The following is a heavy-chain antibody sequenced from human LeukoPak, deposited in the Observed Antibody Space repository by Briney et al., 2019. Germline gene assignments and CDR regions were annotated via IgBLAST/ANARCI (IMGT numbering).Heavy chain of an antibody. CDR1: GFTFSSYS. V-gene: IGHV3-21*01. CDR3: ARDYYDSSGYYYLAY. CDR2: ITSSRSYI. J-gene: IGHJ4*02. D-gene: IGHD3-22*01. Sequence: GSMRLSCAASGFTFSSYSMNWVRQAPGKGLEWVSSITSSRSYIYYADSVKGRFTISRDNAKNSLYLQMNSLRAEDTAVYYCARDYYDSSGYYYLAYWGQGTLVTVSS.